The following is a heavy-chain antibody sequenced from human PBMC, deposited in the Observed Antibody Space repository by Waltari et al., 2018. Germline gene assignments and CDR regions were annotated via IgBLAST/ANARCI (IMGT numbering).Heavy chain of an antibody. J-gene: IGHJ5*02. CDR3: TTDSGVVQNWFNP. CDR2: IKSKTHGGTT. V-gene: IGHV3-15*01. Sequence: EMQLVESGGGLVKPGGSLSLSCAASGFTFSNAWLSWVRPAPGKGLEWVGRIKSKTHGGTTDYAAPVKGRFTISRDDSKSTVDLQMDSLKTEDTAVYYCTTDSGVVQNWFNPWGPGTLVTVSS. CDR1: GFTFSNAW. D-gene: IGHD3-3*01.